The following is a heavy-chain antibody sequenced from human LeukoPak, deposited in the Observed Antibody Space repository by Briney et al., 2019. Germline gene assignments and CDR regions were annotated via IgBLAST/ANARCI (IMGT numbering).Heavy chain of an antibody. V-gene: IGHV3-23*01. CDR2: ISAPEIRT. CDR1: GLAFSTYA. CDR3: AKDLAYSFDS. Sequence: VGSLRLSCAASGLAFSTYAISWVRQAPGNGLKCGAAISAPEIRTYYADSVQGQFTISRDNWSMLYLQMNTLRAEDTAVYYCAKDLAYSFDSWGQGTLVTVSS. J-gene: IGHJ4*02.